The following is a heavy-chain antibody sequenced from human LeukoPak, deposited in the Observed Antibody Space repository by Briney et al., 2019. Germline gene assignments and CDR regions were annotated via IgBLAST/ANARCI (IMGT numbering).Heavy chain of an antibody. CDR2: ISVYNGNT. Sequence: ASVKVSCKASGYTFSIYGFSWVRQAPGQGLEWMGWISVYNGNTNYAQKFQGRVTMTTDTSTSTAHMELRSLRSDDTAVYYCARDTSRIAAAGRAGGYWGQGTLVTVSS. CDR1: GYTFSIYG. J-gene: IGHJ4*02. D-gene: IGHD6-13*01. V-gene: IGHV1-18*01. CDR3: ARDTSRIAAAGRAGGY.